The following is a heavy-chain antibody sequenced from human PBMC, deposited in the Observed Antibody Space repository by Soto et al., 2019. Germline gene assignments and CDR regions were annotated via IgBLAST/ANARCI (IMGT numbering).Heavy chain of an antibody. CDR1: GFTFSSYG. Sequence: QVQLVESGGGVVQPGRSLRLSCAASGFTFSSYGMHWVRQAPGKGLEWVAVIWYDGSNKYYADSVKGRFTISRDNSKNTLYLQMNSLRAEDTAVYYCARGVAAAGNFDHWGQGTLVTVSS. CDR3: ARGVAAAGNFDH. CDR2: IWYDGSNK. V-gene: IGHV3-33*01. D-gene: IGHD6-13*01. J-gene: IGHJ4*02.